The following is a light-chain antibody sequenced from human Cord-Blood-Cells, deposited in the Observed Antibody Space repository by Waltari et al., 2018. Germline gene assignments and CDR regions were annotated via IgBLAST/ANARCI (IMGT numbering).Light chain of an antibody. CDR3: CSYAGSSTWV. J-gene: IGLJ3*02. Sequence: QSALTQPASVFGSPGQSTTISCTGTRSAVGGYNLVSWYQQHPGKAPKLMIYEGSNRPSGVSNRFSGSKSGNTASLTISGLQAEDEADYYCCSYAGSSTWVFGGGTKLTVL. CDR2: EGS. V-gene: IGLV2-23*01. CDR1: RSAVGGYNL.